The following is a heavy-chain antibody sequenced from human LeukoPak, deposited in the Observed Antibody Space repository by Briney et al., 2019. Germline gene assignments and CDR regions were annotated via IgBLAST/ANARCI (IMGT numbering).Heavy chain of an antibody. V-gene: IGHV1-8*01. D-gene: IGHD3-3*01. J-gene: IGHJ6*03. CDR2: MNPNSGNT. Sequence: GASVKVSCKASGYTFTSYDINWGRQATGQGLEWMGWMNPNSGNTGYAQKFQGRVTMTRNTSISTAYMELSSLRSEDTAVYYCARGRSWSGYSHYYYYYMDVWGKGTTVTVSS. CDR1: GYTFTSYD. CDR3: ARGRSWSGYSHYYYYYMDV.